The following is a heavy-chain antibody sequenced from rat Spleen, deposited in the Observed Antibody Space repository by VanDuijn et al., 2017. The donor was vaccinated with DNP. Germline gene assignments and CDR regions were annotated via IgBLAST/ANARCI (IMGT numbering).Heavy chain of an antibody. CDR3: ARHGLYYGSNWFAY. CDR2: IIYDGSRT. J-gene: IGHJ3*01. D-gene: IGHD1-6*01. CDR1: GFTFSDYN. Sequence: EVQLVESGGGLVQPGRSLKLSCAASGFTFSDYNMAWVRQAPKKGLEWVATIIYDGSRTYYRDSVKGRFTISRDNAKSSLYLQMDSLRSEDTATYYCARHGLYYGSNWFAYWGQGTLVTVSS. V-gene: IGHV5S10*01.